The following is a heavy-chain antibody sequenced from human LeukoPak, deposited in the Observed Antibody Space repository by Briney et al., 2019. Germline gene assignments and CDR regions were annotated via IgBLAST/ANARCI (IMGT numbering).Heavy chain of an antibody. CDR2: TSSRGTTI. V-gene: IGHV3-48*03. CDR3: ARDDGRGVIMDY. D-gene: IGHD3-10*02. J-gene: IGHJ4*02. CDR1: GFSSRSYE. Sequence: GGSLILSCAASGFSSRSYEMNWVRQAPGRGRGWVSYTSSRGTTIYYADSVKGRFNISRDNSMNTLFLQINSLRSEDTAVYYCARDDGRGVIMDYWGQGTLVTVSS.